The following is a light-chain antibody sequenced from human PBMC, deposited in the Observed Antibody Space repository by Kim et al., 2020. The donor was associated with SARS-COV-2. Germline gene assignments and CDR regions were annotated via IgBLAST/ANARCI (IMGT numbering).Light chain of an antibody. CDR2: EVS. J-gene: IGLJ3*02. V-gene: IGLV2-23*02. CDR3: CSYAGSSTLM. CDR1: SSDVGSYNL. Sequence: QSALTQPASVSVSPGQSITISCTGTSSDVGSYNLVSWYQQHPGKAPKLMIYEVSKRPSGVSNRFSGSKSGNTASLTISGLQAEDEADYYCCSYAGSSTLMFGGGTKLTVL.